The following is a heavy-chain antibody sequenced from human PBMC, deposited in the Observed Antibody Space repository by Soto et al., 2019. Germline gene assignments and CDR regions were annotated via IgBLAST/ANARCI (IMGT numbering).Heavy chain of an antibody. J-gene: IGHJ5*01. Sequence: SETLSLTCSVSGDSISNLDYFWAWIRQPPGQALEYIGYIYKSATTYYNPSFESRVAISVDTSKSQFSLNVTSVTAADTAVYYCARGRYCLTGRCFPNWFDSWGQGALVTVSS. CDR2: IYKSATT. D-gene: IGHD7-27*01. CDR3: ARGRYCLTGRCFPNWFDS. CDR1: GDSISNLDYF. V-gene: IGHV4-30-4*01.